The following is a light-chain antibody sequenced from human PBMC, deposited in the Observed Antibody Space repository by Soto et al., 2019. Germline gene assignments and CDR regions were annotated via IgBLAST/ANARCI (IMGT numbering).Light chain of an antibody. CDR2: EVS. CDR1: SSDVGGYDR. Sequence: QSALTQPPSASGSPGQSVTISCTGTSSDVGGYDRVSWYQQHPGKVPKLIIYEVSKRPSGVPDRCSASKSGNTASLTVSGLQTEDEADYYCSSYAGSNTYVVFGGGTKVTVL. V-gene: IGLV2-8*01. CDR3: SSYAGSNTYVV. J-gene: IGLJ2*01.